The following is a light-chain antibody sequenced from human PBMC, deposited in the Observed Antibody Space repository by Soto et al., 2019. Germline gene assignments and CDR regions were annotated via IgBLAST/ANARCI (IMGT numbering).Light chain of an antibody. J-gene: IGLJ2*01. V-gene: IGLV1-44*01. CDR3: AAWDDSRYGVV. Sequence: QSVLTQSPSASGTPGQRVIIACSGSSSNIGSNHVNWYRHLPGAAPKLLIFRNDQRPSGVPDRFSGSKSGTTASLAISGLQSGDEADYYCAAWDDSRYGVVFGGGTKLTVL. CDR2: RND. CDR1: SSNIGSNH.